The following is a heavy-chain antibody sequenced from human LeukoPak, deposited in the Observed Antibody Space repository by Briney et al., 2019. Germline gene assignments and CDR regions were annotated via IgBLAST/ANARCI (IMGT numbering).Heavy chain of an antibody. V-gene: IGHV1-2*02. CDR3: ARGENSRGYYYYYMDV. CDR1: GYTFTGYY. CDR2: INPNSGGT. D-gene: IGHD6-13*01. J-gene: IGHJ6*03. Sequence: ASVKVSCKASGYTFTGYYMRWVRQAPGQGLEWMGWINPNSGGTNYAQKFQGRVTMTRDTSISTAYMELSRLRSDDTAVYYCARGENSRGYYYYYMDVWGKGTTVTVSS.